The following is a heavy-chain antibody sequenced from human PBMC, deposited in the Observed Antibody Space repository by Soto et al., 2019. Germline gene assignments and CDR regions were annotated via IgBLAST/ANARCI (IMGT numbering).Heavy chain of an antibody. V-gene: IGHV3-66*01. CDR2: IYSGGST. CDR1: GFTVSSNY. D-gene: IGHD3-3*01. J-gene: IGHJ5*02. Sequence: GGSLRLSCAASGFTVSSNYMSWVRQAPGKGLEWVSVIYSGGSTYYADSVKGGFTISRDNSKNTLYLQMTSLRAEDTAVYYCARDEPFDFWSGYSDPWGQGTLVTVSS. CDR3: ARDEPFDFWSGYSDP.